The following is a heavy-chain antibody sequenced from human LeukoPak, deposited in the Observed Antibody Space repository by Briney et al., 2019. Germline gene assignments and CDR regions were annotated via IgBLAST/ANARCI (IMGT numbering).Heavy chain of an antibody. CDR1: GYTFTGYY. CDR2: INPYSGDT. D-gene: IGHD3-10*02. Sequence: ASVKVSCKASGYTFTGYYMHWVRQAPGQGPEWMGWINPYSGDTMYAQKFQGRVTMTRDTSITTAYMELSSLRSDDTAVYYCARAAYVGANSWPGYWGQGTLVTVSS. CDR3: ARAAYVGANSWPGY. V-gene: IGHV1-2*02. J-gene: IGHJ4*02.